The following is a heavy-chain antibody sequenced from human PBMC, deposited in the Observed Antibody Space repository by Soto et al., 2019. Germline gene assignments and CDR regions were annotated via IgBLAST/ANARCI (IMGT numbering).Heavy chain of an antibody. CDR2: ISGYNGNT. J-gene: IGHJ5*02. Sequence: DSVKVSCKASGYIFINYGITWVRLAPGQGLEWMGWISGYNGNTKYADKLQGRVTMTTDTSTTTAYMELRSLRSDDTAVYYCARDEVPAANWLDRWGQGTLVTVSS. CDR3: ARDEVPAANWLDR. V-gene: IGHV1-18*01. D-gene: IGHD2-2*01. CDR1: GYIFINYG.